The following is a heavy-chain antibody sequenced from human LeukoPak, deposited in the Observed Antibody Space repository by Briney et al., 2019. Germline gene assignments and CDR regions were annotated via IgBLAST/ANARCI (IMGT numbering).Heavy chain of an antibody. CDR1: GFTFGDYA. V-gene: IGHV3-23*01. CDR3: AKSLYTSSWSGDY. J-gene: IGHJ4*02. Sequence: PGRSLRLSCTGSGFTFGDYAMSWVRQAPGKGLEWVSAISGGGGSTYYADSVKGRFTISRDNSKNTLYLQMNSLRAEDTAEYYCAKSLYTSSWSGDYWGQGTLVTVSS. CDR2: ISGGGGST. D-gene: IGHD6-13*01.